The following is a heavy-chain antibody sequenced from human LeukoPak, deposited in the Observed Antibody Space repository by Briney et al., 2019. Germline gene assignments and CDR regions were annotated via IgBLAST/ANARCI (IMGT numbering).Heavy chain of an antibody. J-gene: IGHJ5*02. D-gene: IGHD2-2*01. CDR2: ISGSGGST. V-gene: IGHV3-23*01. CDR3: AKGGYCSSTSCYGDWFDP. CDR1: GFTFSSYA. Sequence: GGSLRLSCAASGFTFSSYAMSWVRQAPRKGVEWVSAISGSGGSTYYADSVKGRFTISRDNSKNTLYLQMNSLRAEDTAVYYCAKGGYCSSTSCYGDWFDPWGQGTLVTVSS.